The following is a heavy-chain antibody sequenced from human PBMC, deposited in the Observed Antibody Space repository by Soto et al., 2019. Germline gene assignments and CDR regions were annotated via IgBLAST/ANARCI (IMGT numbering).Heavy chain of an antibody. D-gene: IGHD5-18*01. CDR1: GGTFSSYA. V-gene: IGHV1-69*13. CDR2: TIPIFGTA. J-gene: IGHJ5*02. Sequence: ASVKVSCKASGGTFSSYAISWVRQAPGQGLEWMGGTIPIFGTANYAQKFQGRVTITADESTSTAYMELSSLRSEDTAVYYCAREGVPYSYAKNWFDPWGQGTLVTVSS. CDR3: AREGVPYSYAKNWFDP.